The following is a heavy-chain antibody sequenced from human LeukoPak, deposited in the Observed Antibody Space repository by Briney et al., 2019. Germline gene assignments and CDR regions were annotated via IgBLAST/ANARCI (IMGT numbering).Heavy chain of an antibody. D-gene: IGHD5-18*01. CDR3: ARERVQLWSNYYYYGMDV. CDR1: GGTFSSYA. V-gene: IGHV1-69*13. Sequence: GASVKVSCKASGGTFSSYAISWVRQAPGQGLEWMGGIIPIFGTANYAQKFLGRVTITADESTSTAYMELSSLRSEDTAVYYCARERVQLWSNYYYYGMDVWGQGTTVTVSS. CDR2: IIPIFGTA. J-gene: IGHJ6*02.